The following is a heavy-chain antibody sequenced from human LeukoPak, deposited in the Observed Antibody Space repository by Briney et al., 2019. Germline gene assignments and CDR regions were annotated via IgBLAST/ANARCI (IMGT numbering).Heavy chain of an antibody. D-gene: IGHD3-22*01. CDR1: GGTFSSYA. V-gene: IGHV1-69*05. J-gene: IGHJ4*02. CDR3: ARKFYTSGYYPPFDE. CDR2: IVAMFGTT. Sequence: SVKASCKASGGTFSSYAFSWVRQAPGQGLEWMGAIVAMFGTTSYAQKFQGRVTITTDEATSTAFVELSSLRSEDTAVYFCARKFYTSGYYPPFDEWGRGSVVAVSS.